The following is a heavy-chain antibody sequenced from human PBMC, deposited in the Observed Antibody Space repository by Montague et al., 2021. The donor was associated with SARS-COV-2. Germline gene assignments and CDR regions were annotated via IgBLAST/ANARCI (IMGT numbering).Heavy chain of an antibody. D-gene: IGHD3-22*01. V-gene: IGHV4-4*07. CDR3: ARGRFYCDRGVLDY. CDR2: IYASGIT. CDR1: GGSTSSYY. Sequence: SETLSLTCTVSGGSTSSYYWSWIRQPAGKGLEWIGRIYASGITNYNPSXXNRVTMSVDTSKNQFSLKLSSVTAADTAVYYCARGRFYCDRGVLDYWGQGTLVTVSS. J-gene: IGHJ4*02.